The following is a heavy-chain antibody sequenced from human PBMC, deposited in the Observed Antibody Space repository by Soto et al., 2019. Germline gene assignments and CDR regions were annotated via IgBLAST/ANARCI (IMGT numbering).Heavy chain of an antibody. CDR1: GFNFNSYT. V-gene: IGHV3-21*01. CDR3: ARDCSGGSCYPGMDV. J-gene: IGHJ6*02. D-gene: IGHD2-15*01. CDR2: ISSSGYI. Sequence: GGSLRLSCAASGFNFNSYTINWVRQAPGKRLEWLSSISSSGYIFSTDSVRGRFTISRDNAKNSVYLQINSLRAEDTAVYFCARDCSGGSCYPGMDVWRHVTMVTVS.